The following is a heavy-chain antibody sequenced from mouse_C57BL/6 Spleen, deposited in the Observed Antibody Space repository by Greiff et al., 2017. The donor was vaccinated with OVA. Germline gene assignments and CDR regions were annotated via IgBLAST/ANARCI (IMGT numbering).Heavy chain of an antibody. CDR3: ARGDDYACAY. V-gene: IGHV1-26*01. CDR1: GYTFTDYY. CDR2: INPNNGGT. D-gene: IGHD2-4*01. J-gene: IGHJ3*01. Sequence: EVQLQQSGPELVKPGASVKISCKASGYTFTDYYMNWVKQSHGKSLEWIGDINPNNGGTSYNQKFKGKATLTVDKSSSTAYMELRSLTSEDSAVYYCARGDDYACAYWGQGTLVTVSA.